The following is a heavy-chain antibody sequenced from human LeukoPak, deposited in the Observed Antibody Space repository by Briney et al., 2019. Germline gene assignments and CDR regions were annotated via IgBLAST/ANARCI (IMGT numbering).Heavy chain of an antibody. V-gene: IGHV3-21*04. CDR1: GFTVSSNY. CDR2: ISSSSSYI. J-gene: IGHJ4*02. Sequence: GGSVRLSCAASGFTVSSNYMSWVRQAPGKGLEWVSSISSSSSYIYYADSVKGRFTISRDNAKNSLYLQMNSLRAEDTALYYCAATYSGNWEFDYWGQGTLVTVSS. D-gene: IGHD1-26*01. CDR3: AATYSGNWEFDY.